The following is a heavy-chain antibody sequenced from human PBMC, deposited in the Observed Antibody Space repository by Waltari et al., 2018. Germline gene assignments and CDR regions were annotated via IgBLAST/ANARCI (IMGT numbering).Heavy chain of an antibody. V-gene: IGHV4-38-2*01. D-gene: IGHD6-19*01. Sequence: QVQLQESGPGLVKPSETLSLTCAVSGYSISSGYYWGWIRQPPGKGLEWIGSIYHSGSTYYNPSLKSRVTISVDTSKNQFSLKLSSVTAADTAVYYCASLAVAGYFDYWGQGTLVTVSS. CDR2: IYHSGST. J-gene: IGHJ4*02. CDR3: ASLAVAGYFDY. CDR1: GYSISSGYY.